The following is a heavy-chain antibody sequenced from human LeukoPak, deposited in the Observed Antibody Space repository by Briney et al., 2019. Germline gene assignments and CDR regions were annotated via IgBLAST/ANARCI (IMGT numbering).Heavy chain of an antibody. V-gene: IGHV3-30*04. D-gene: IGHD3-3*01. CDR3: ARGSTRSGYTVDY. Sequence: GRSLRLSCAASGFTFSSYAMHWVRQAPGKGLEWVAVISYDGSNKYYADSVKGRFTTSRDNSKNTLYLQMNSLRAEDTAVYYCARGSTRSGYTVDYWGQGTLVTVSS. CDR1: GFTFSSYA. CDR2: ISYDGSNK. J-gene: IGHJ4*02.